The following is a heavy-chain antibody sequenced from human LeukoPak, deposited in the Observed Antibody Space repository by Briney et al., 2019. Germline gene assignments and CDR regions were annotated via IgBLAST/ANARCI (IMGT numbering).Heavy chain of an antibody. Sequence: GGSLRLSCAASGFTFSSYAMHWVRQAPGKGLEWVAVISYDGSNKYYADSVKGRFTISRDNSKNTLYLQMNSLRAEDTAVYYCARVSSAGYGDNNWFDPWGQGTLVTVSS. CDR3: ARVSSAGYGDNNWFDP. CDR1: GFTFSSYA. J-gene: IGHJ5*02. V-gene: IGHV3-30-3*01. CDR2: ISYDGSNK. D-gene: IGHD4-17*01.